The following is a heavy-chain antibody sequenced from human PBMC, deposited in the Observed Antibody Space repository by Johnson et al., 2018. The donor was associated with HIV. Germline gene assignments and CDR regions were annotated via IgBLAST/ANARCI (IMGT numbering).Heavy chain of an antibody. V-gene: IGHV3-30*04. Sequence: QVQLVESGGGVVQPGKSLRLSCAASRFTLSNYAMHWVRQAPGKGLEWMAVISYDGSNQYYADSVKGRFTISRDNAKNSLHLQMNSLRAEDTAVYYCARRLWFGELSPPDAFDIWGQGTMVTVSS. CDR2: ISYDGSNQ. CDR1: RFTLSNYA. D-gene: IGHD3-10*01. CDR3: ARRLWFGELSPPDAFDI. J-gene: IGHJ3*02.